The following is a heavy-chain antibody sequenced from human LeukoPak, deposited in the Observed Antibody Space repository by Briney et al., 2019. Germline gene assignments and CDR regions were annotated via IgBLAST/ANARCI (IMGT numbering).Heavy chain of an antibody. V-gene: IGHV1-69*05. D-gene: IGHD3-22*01. CDR1: GDSFGTYG. J-gene: IGHJ4*02. Sequence: SVKVSCKASGDSFGTYGITWVRQALGQGLEWMGGIIPIFGTANYAQKFQGRVTITTDESTSTAYMELSSLRSEDTAVYYCARVGNYYDSSGYVDWGQGTLVTVSS. CDR3: ARVGNYYDSSGYVD. CDR2: IIPIFGTA.